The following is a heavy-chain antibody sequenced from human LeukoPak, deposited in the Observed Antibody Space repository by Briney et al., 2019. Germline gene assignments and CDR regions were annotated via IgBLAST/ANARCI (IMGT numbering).Heavy chain of an antibody. Sequence: PGGSLRLSRAASGFTFSSYAMSWVRQAPGKGLEWVSAISGSGGSTYYADSVKGRFTISRDNSKNTLYLQMNSLRAEDTAVYYCAKDGGLGYCSSTSCFKDPGNYWGQGTLVTVSS. D-gene: IGHD2-2*01. CDR3: AKDGGLGYCSSTSCFKDPGNY. CDR2: ISGSGGST. J-gene: IGHJ4*02. V-gene: IGHV3-23*01. CDR1: GFTFSSYA.